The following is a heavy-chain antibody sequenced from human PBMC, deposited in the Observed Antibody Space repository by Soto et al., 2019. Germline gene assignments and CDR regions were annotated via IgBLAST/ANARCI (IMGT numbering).Heavy chain of an antibody. Sequence: PSEPLSLTCAVSGYSIRSGYYWGWIRQPPGKGLEWIGSIYHSGSTYYNPSLKSRVTISVHTSINQSSLKLGSVTAAATAIYYCPRDDESTDMVQTLVEACVQEYWGQGIL. J-gene: IGHJ4*02. CDR2: IYHSGST. CDR3: PRDDESTDMVQTLVEACVQEY. D-gene: IGHD5-18*01. CDR1: GYSIRSGYY. V-gene: IGHV4-38-2*02.